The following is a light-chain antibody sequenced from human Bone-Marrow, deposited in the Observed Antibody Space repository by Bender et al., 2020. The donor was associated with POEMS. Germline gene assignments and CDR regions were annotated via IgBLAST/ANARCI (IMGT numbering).Light chain of an antibody. J-gene: IGLJ1*01. Sequence: SYVLTQPPSVSVAPGQTARIACGGNNIGDKGVHWYQQKPGQAPVLVVYDDSERPSGIPERFSGSNSGSTATLTISRVEAGDEADYYCQAWHNTSEVFGTGTKVTVL. V-gene: IGLV3-21*02. CDR2: DDS. CDR3: QAWHNTSEV. CDR1: NIGDKG.